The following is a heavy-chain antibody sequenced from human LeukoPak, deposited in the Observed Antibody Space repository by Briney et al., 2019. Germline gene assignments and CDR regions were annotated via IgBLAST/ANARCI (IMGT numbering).Heavy chain of an antibody. CDR1: GFSFSRYD. CDR3: AKDRQTITIFGVVNTPRANFDY. D-gene: IGHD3-3*01. CDR2: IRYEGSNK. V-gene: IGHV3-30*02. Sequence: GGSLRLSCPASGFSFSRYDVHWVRQAPGKGLEWVASIRYEGSNKNYADSVKGRFTISRDNFMSTVYLQMNSLRAEDTAVYYCAKDRQTITIFGVVNTPRANFDYWGQGTLVTVSS. J-gene: IGHJ4*02.